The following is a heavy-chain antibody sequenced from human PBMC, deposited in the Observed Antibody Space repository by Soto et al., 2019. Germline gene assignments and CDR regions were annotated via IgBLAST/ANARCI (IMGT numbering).Heavy chain of an antibody. J-gene: IGHJ6*02. V-gene: IGHV5-10-1*01. CDR1: GYSFTSNW. CDR3: ARLRSINDIVVVPAAIPESYYYYGMDV. Sequence: PGESLKITCKGSGYSFTSNWISWVRQLHAKGLERMGSIDPSHTYTTYSPSFQGPVTISADKSISTAYLQWSSLKDSDTAMYFCARLRSINDIVVVPAAIPESYYYYGMDVWGQGTTVTVSS. CDR2: IDPSHTYT. D-gene: IGHD2-2*02.